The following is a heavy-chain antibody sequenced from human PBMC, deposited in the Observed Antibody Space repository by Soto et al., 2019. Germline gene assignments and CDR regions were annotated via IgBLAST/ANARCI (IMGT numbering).Heavy chain of an antibody. D-gene: IGHD3-22*01. Sequence: TLSLTCTVSGGSISSSSYYWGWIRQPPGKGLEWIGSIYYSGSTYYNPSLKSRVTISVDTSKNQFSLKLSSVTAADTAVYYCARHDSSGYYYYFDYWGQGTLVTVSS. CDR1: GGSISSSSYY. V-gene: IGHV4-39*01. J-gene: IGHJ4*02. CDR2: IYYSGST. CDR3: ARHDSSGYYYYFDY.